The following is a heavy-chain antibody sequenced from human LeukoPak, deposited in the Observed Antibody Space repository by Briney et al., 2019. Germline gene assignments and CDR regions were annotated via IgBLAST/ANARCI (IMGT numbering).Heavy chain of an antibody. J-gene: IGHJ5*02. D-gene: IGHD3-10*01. CDR3: ARGRITMVGRWFDP. Sequence: SGTLSLTCAVSGGSISSSNWWSWVRQPPGKGLEWIGEIYHSGSTYYNPSLKSRVTISVDTSKSQFSLKLSSVTAADTAVYYCARGRITMVGRWFDPWGQGTLVTVSS. V-gene: IGHV4-4*02. CDR1: GGSISSSNW. CDR2: IYHSGST.